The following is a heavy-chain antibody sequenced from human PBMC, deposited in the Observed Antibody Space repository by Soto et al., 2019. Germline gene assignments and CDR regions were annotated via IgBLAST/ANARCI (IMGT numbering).Heavy chain of an antibody. V-gene: IGHV1-18*01. CDR3: ARDQRELTMFLGVSIPPNSFDP. Sequence: ASVKVSFKASGYTFTRYGISWVRQAPGQGLEWMGWISAYNGNTNYAQKLQGRVTMTTDTSTSTAYMELRSLRSDDTAVYYCARDQRELTMFLGVSIPPNSFDPRCQATLLTVSS. CDR2: ISAYNGNT. D-gene: IGHD3-10*01. J-gene: IGHJ5*02. CDR1: GYTFTRYG.